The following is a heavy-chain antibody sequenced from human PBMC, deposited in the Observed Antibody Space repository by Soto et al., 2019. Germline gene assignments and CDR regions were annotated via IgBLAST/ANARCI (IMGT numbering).Heavy chain of an antibody. CDR3: ARGRYNSSSWDY. V-gene: IGHV3-30-3*01. CDR1: GFTFSSYA. D-gene: IGHD6-13*01. J-gene: IGHJ4*02. Sequence: QVQLVESGGGVVQPGRSLRLSCAASGFTFSSYAMHWVRQAPGKGLEWVAVISYDGSNKYYADSVKGRFTISRDISKNTLYLQMNSLRAEDTAVYYCARGRYNSSSWDYWGQGTLVTVSS. CDR2: ISYDGSNK.